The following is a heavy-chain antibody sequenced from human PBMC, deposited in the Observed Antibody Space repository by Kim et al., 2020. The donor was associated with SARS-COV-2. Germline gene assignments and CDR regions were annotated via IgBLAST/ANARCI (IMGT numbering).Heavy chain of an antibody. J-gene: IGHJ4*02. D-gene: IGHD3-10*01. CDR3: ARDYGSGSSY. V-gene: IGHV7-4-1*02. CDR2: SP. Sequence: SPTYAQGFTGRFVFSLDTSVSTVYLQINSLKAEDTAVYYCARDYGSGSSYWGQGTLVTVSS.